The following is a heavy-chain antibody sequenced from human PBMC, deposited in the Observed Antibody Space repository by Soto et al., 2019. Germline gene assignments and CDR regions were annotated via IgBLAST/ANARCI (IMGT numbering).Heavy chain of an antibody. J-gene: IGHJ4*02. D-gene: IGHD1-1*01. CDR1: GYAFTTYG. Sequence: QVHLVQSGAEVKKPGASVKVSCKGSGYAFTTYGITWVRQAPGQGLEWMGWISAHNGNTNYAQKLQGRVTVTRDTSTSTAYMEMRSLRADDTAVYYCARGRYGDYWGQGALVTVSS. CDR2: ISAHNGNT. V-gene: IGHV1-18*01. CDR3: ARGRYGDY.